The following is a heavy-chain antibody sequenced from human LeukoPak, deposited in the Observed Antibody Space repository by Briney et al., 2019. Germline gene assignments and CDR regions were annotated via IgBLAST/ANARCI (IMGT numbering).Heavy chain of an antibody. Sequence: SETLSLTCTVSGGSISSYYWSWIRQPPGKGLEWIGCFYHSGNTNYNPSLKSRVTTSVDTSKNQFSLKLSSVTAADTAAYYCAREERYCSGGSCYPVDYWGQGTLVTVSS. CDR2: FYHSGNT. V-gene: IGHV4-59*12. CDR3: AREERYCSGGSCYPVDY. J-gene: IGHJ4*02. D-gene: IGHD2-15*01. CDR1: GGSISSYY.